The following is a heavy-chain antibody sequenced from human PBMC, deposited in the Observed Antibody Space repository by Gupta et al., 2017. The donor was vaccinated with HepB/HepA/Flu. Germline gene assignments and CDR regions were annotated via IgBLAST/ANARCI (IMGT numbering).Heavy chain of an antibody. V-gene: IGHV3-21*01. CDR3: ARDREQWLVPMYYYYGMDV. CDR1: GFTFSRYS. Sequence: EVQLVESGGGLVKPGGSLRLSCAASGFTFSRYSMNWVRQAPGKGLEWVSSISSSSSYIYYADSVKGRFTISRDNAKNSLYLQMNSLRAEDTAVYYCARDREQWLVPMYYYYGMDVWGQGTTVTVSS. J-gene: IGHJ6*02. CDR2: ISSSSSYI. D-gene: IGHD6-19*01.